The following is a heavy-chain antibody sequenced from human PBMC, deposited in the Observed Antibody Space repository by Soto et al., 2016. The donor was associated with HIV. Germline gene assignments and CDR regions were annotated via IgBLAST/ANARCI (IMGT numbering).Heavy chain of an antibody. Sequence: EVQLVESGGDLVQPGGSLRLSCAASGFTVNTQYMMWVRQAPGKGLEWVSVIYTGGNTYYADSVKGRFAISRDNSENTLYLQMNGLRVEDTALYYCAGGGLGGDYWGQGTLVTVSS. CDR1: GFTVNTQY. D-gene: IGHD2-15*01. CDR3: AGGGLGGDY. J-gene: IGHJ4*02. V-gene: IGHV3-66*01. CDR2: IYTGGNT.